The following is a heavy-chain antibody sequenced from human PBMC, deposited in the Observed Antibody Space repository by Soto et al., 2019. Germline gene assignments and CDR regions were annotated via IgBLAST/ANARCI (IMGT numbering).Heavy chain of an antibody. CDR2: IIPNSGDT. V-gene: IGHV1-2*02. CDR1: GYTFTSYG. Sequence: ASVKVSCKASGYTFTSYGISWVRQAPGQGLEWVGWIIPNSGDTKYGQKFQGRVTMTRDTSINTAYMELSRLEYDDTAVYYCARTTVTGTIYYFDPWGQGTLVTVSS. CDR3: ARTTVTGTIYYFDP. D-gene: IGHD6-19*01. J-gene: IGHJ4*02.